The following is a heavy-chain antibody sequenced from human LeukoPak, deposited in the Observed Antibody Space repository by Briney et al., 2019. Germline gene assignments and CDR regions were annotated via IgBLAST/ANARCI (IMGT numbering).Heavy chain of an antibody. J-gene: IGHJ6*02. V-gene: IGHV3-21*01. Sequence: GGSLRLSCAASGFTFSSYSMNWVRQAPGKGLEGVSSISSSSSYIYYADSVKGRFTISRDNAKNSLYLQMNSLRAEDTAVYYCARNGPLLRYCSGGSCYPEYYYGMDVWGQGTMVTVSS. CDR3: ARNGPLLRYCSGGSCYPEYYYGMDV. CDR1: GFTFSSYS. CDR2: ISSSSSYI. D-gene: IGHD2-15*01.